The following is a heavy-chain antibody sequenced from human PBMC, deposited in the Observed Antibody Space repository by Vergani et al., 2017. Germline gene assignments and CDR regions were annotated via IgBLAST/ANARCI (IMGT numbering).Heavy chain of an antibody. Sequence: VQLLESGGGLVQPGGSLRLSCAASGFTFSSYGMHWVRQAPGKGLEWVAFIRYDGSNKYYADSVKGRFTISRDNSKNTLYLQMNSLRAEDTAVYYCAKDMGSITMVRGVTDYWGQGTLVTVSS. V-gene: IGHV3-30*02. CDR3: AKDMGSITMVRGVTDY. D-gene: IGHD3-10*01. CDR1: GFTFSSYG. CDR2: IRYDGSNK. J-gene: IGHJ4*02.